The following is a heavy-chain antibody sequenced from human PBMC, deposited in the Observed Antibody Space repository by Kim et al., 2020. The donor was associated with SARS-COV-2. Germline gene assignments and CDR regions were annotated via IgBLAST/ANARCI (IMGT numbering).Heavy chain of an antibody. J-gene: IGHJ4*02. CDR3: AMVVWGGYRYIDS. Sequence: ASVKVSCKASGYTLTNPAINWVGQAPGRGLDWMGWINTDTGSPTYAPDFTGRFVFSLDTSVSTAYLQIRSPEAEDTALYYCAMVVWGGYRYIDSWGQGTLVTVSS. V-gene: IGHV7-4-1*02. CDR2: INTDTGSP. D-gene: IGHD3-16*02. CDR1: GYTLTNPA.